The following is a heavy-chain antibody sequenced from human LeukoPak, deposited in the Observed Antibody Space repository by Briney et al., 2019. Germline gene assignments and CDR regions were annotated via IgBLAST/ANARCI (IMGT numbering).Heavy chain of an antibody. V-gene: IGHV3-74*03. Sequence: GGSLRLSCAASGFTFSSYWMHWVRQAPGKGLVWVSRINTDGSSTTYADSVKGRFTISRDDAKNTLYLQMNSLRAEDTAVYYCARRYCSNTSCPGYFDYWGQGTLVTVSS. CDR1: GFTFSSYW. CDR3: ARRYCSNTSCPGYFDY. J-gene: IGHJ4*02. CDR2: INTDGSST. D-gene: IGHD2-2*01.